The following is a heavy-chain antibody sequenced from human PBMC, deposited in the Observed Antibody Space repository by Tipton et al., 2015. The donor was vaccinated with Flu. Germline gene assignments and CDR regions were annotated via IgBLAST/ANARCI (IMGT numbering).Heavy chain of an antibody. Sequence: TLSLTCAVCGGSFSAYYWSWIRQPPGKGLEWVGEINHSGTTNYNPSLTSRVTVSADTSKKQFSLKLSSVTAADTAVYYCARGSGSGTYMIFDFWGQGTLVTVSS. J-gene: IGHJ4*02. CDR3: ARGSGSGTYMIFDF. D-gene: IGHD3-10*01. CDR1: GGSFSAYY. CDR2: INHSGTT. V-gene: IGHV4-34*01.